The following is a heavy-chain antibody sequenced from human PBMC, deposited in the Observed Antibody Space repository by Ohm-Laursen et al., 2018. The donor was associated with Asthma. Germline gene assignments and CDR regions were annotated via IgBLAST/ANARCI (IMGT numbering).Heavy chain of an antibody. V-gene: IGHV3-30*12. CDR3: ARGIPYYYDTSGSAGGAFDV. CDR1: GFTFSSYD. D-gene: IGHD3-22*01. Sequence: SLRLSCAAAGFTFSSYDMHWVRQAPGKGPEWGAMIWFDGTTPYHSDSVKGRFTISRDNSKNELYLEMDSLSGADTAVYYCARGIPYYYDTSGSAGGAFDVWGQGAMVTVSS. J-gene: IGHJ3*01. CDR2: IWFDGTTP.